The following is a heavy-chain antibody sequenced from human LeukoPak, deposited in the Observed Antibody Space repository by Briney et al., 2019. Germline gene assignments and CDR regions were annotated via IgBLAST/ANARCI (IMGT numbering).Heavy chain of an antibody. CDR3: ARAPYTNTWFRGMDV. CDR1: GFTFSSYV. J-gene: IGHJ6*02. V-gene: IGHV3-23*01. Sequence: PEGSLRLSCAASGFTFSSYVMNWVRQAPGRGLEWVSSISGSGGGTFYADSVKGRFAISRDNSKNTVHLQMHSLSADDTAVYYCARAPYTNTWFRGMDVWGQGTTVTVSS. CDR2: ISGSGGGT. D-gene: IGHD6-13*01.